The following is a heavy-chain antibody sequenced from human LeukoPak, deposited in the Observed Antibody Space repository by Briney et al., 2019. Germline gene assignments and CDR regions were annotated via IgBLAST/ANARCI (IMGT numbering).Heavy chain of an antibody. CDR3: ARDGAVDILTGYGAFDI. CDR1: GGSISSYY. Sequence: SETLSHSCTVSGGSISSYYWSWILQPPGKGLEWIGYIFYTGSTNYNPSLKSRVTISVDTSKNQFSLKLNSVSAADTAVYYCARDGAVDILTGYGAFDIWGQGTMVTVSS. V-gene: IGHV4-59*01. CDR2: IFYTGST. D-gene: IGHD3-9*01. J-gene: IGHJ3*02.